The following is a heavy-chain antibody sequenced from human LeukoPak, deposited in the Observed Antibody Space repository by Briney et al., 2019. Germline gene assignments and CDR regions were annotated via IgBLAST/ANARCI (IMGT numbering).Heavy chain of an antibody. CDR2: MNPNSGNT. J-gene: IGHJ4*02. CDR1: GYTFTRYD. D-gene: IGHD6-13*01. V-gene: IGHV1-8*01. Sequence: GASVKVSCKASGYTFTRYDISWVRQATGQGLEWMGWMNPNSGNTGYAQKFQGRITMTRNTSISTAYMELSSLTSEDTAVYYCARIAAAGNRRLNYWGQGTLVTVSS. CDR3: ARIAAAGNRRLNY.